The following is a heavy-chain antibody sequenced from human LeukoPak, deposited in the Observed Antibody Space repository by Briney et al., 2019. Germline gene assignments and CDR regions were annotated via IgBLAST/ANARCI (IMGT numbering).Heavy chain of an antibody. V-gene: IGHV3-23*01. D-gene: IGHD6-19*01. CDR1: GFTFSSYA. Sequence: GGSLRLSCAASGFTFSSYAMSWVRQAPGKGLEWVSAISGSGGSTYYADSVKGRFTISRDNSKNTQYLQMNSLRAEDTAVYYCAKDTASSGWYPWGQGTLVTVSS. J-gene: IGHJ5*02. CDR3: AKDTASSGWYP. CDR2: ISGSGGST.